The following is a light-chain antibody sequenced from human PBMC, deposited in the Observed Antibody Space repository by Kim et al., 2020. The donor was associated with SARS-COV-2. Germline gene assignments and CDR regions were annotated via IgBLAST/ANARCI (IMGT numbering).Light chain of an antibody. CDR2: DTS. CDR1: QDINYS. J-gene: IGKJ4*01. Sequence: DIQMTQSPSSLSASVGDRVTISCQASQDINYSLNWYQQKPGKAPKLLIYDTSNLETGVPSRFSGSRSGTDFTFTISSLQPEDFATYFCHQYDNLPLTFGGGTKLEI. CDR3: HQYDNLPLT. V-gene: IGKV1-33*01.